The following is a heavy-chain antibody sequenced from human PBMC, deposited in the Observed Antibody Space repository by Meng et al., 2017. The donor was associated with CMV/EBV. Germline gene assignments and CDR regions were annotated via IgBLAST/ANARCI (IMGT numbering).Heavy chain of an antibody. CDR3: ARGPYGG. CDR1: GGSFSGYY. J-gene: IGHJ4*02. CDR2: INHSGST. Sequence: GQLQRGGAGLLTPSETPSLPCAVYGGSFSGYYWSWIRQPPGKGLEWIGEINHSGSTNYNPSLKSRVTISVDTSKNQFSLKLSSVTAADTAVYYCARGPYGGWGQGTLVTVSS. V-gene: IGHV4-34*01. D-gene: IGHD4-23*01.